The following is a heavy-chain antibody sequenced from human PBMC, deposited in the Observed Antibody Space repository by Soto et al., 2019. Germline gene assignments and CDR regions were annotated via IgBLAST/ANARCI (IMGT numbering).Heavy chain of an antibody. J-gene: IGHJ6*02. Sequence: PGGSLRLSCAASGFTFSSYSMNWVRQAPGKGLEWVSSISSSSSYIYYADSVKGRFTISRDNAKNSLYLQMNSLRAEDTAVYYCASVLGYYYYGIDVWGQGPTVPVSS. D-gene: IGHD3-16*01. V-gene: IGHV3-21*01. CDR2: ISSSSSYI. CDR3: ASVLGYYYYGIDV. CDR1: GFTFSSYS.